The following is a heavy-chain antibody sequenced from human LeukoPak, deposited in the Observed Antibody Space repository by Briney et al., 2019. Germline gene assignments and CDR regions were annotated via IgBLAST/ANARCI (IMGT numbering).Heavy chain of an antibody. CDR1: GGSISGYC. Sequence: PSETLSLTCSASGGSISGYCWNWIRQPAGKGLEWIGRIYTDGGTLYNPSLKSRVTMSVDTSKNQFSLKLTSVTAADTAVYYCARRVSEVAPTLRNGENWFDPWGRGTLVTVSS. D-gene: IGHD1-26*01. J-gene: IGHJ5*02. V-gene: IGHV4-4*07. CDR3: ARRVSEVAPTLRNGENWFDP. CDR2: IYTDGGT.